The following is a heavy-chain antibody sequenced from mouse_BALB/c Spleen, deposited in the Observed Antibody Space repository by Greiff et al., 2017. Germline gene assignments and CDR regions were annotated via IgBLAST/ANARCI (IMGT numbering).Heavy chain of an antibody. D-gene: IGHD1-1*01. CDR3: ATNYYGSIYGSFDY. J-gene: IGHJ2*01. CDR1: GFSLTSYG. Sequence: VQLQESGPGLVAPSQSLSITCTVSGFSLTSYGVHWVRQPPGKGLEWLGVIWAGGSTNYNSALMSRLSISKDNSKSQVFLKMNSLQTDDTAMYYCATNYYGSIYGSFDYWGQGTTLTVSS. CDR2: IWAGGST. V-gene: IGHV2-9*02.